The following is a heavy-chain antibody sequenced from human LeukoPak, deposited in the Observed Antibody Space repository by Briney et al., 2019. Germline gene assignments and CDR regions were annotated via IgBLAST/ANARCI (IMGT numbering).Heavy chain of an antibody. CDR3: AREGLYYDSSGYQGPAGFDY. CDR2: ISWNSGSI. CDR1: GFTFDDYA. V-gene: IGHV3-9*01. J-gene: IGHJ4*02. D-gene: IGHD3-22*01. Sequence: GGSLRLSCAASGFTFDDYAMHWVRQAPGKGLEWVSGISWNSGSIGYADSVKGRFTISRDNAKNSLYLQMNSLRAEDTAVYYCAREGLYYDSSGYQGPAGFDYWGQGTLVTVSS.